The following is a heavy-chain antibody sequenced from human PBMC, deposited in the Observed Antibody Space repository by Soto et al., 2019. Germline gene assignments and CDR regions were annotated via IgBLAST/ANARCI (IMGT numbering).Heavy chain of an antibody. V-gene: IGHV4-59*01. CDR2: IYYSGST. J-gene: IGHJ4*02. D-gene: IGHD3-10*01. Sequence: PSETLSLTCTVSGGSISSYYWSWIRQPPGRGLEWIGHIYYSGSTNYNPSLKSRVTISVDTSKNQFSLKLRSVTAADTAVYYCARAPGAIRLDYWGLGTLVTVSS. CDR1: GGSISSYY. CDR3: ARAPGAIRLDY.